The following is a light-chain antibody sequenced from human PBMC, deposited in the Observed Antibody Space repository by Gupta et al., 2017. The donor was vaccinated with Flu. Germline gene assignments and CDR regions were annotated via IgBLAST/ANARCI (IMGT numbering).Light chain of an antibody. CDR1: QNMEDL. Sequence: DFQTNQSPSTLSASVGDRVTITCRASQNMEDLLAWYQQNPGKAPQLLIYNASKLEGAVPSRFGGSGFGTEFSLTISSLQPDDSAIYYCQNYNYHFGGGTKVEIK. V-gene: IGKV1-5*03. J-gene: IGKJ4*01. CDR3: QNYNYH. CDR2: NAS.